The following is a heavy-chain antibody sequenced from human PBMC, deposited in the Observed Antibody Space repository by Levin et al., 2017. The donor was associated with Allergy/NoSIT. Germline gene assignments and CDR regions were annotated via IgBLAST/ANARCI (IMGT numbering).Heavy chain of an antibody. J-gene: IGHJ4*02. V-gene: IGHV1-8*01. CDR1: GYTFTSYD. CDR2: MNPNSGNT. D-gene: IGHD5-24*01. CDR3: ARGESKRWLQNIDY. Sequence: GASVKVSCKASGYTFTSYDINWVRQATGQGLEWMGWMNPNSGNTGYAQKFQGRVTMTRNTSISTAYMELSSLRSEDTAVYYCARGESKRWLQNIDYWGQGTLVTVSS.